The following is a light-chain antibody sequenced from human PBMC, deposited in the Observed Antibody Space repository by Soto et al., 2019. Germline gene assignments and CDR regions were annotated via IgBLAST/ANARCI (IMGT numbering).Light chain of an antibody. J-gene: IGLJ2*01. CDR1: SSNVGAGYG. CDR3: AAWDDSLNGPV. Sequence: QAVVTQPPSVSGAPGQRVTISCAGSSSNVGAGYGVHWYQQLPGTAPKLLIYADTYRPSGVPDRFSGSKSGTSASLAITGLLPEDEADYYCAAWDDSLNGPVFGGGTKLTVL. V-gene: IGLV1-40*01. CDR2: ADT.